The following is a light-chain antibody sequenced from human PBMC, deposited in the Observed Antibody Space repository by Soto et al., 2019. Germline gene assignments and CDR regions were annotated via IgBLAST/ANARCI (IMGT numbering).Light chain of an antibody. CDR3: SSYTSSSTYF. CDR2: EVS. Sequence: SALTHPASVSGSPGQSITISCTGTSSDVGGYNYVSWYQQHPGKAPKLMIYEVSNRPSGVSNRFSGSKSGNTASLTISGLQAQEEADYYCSSYTSSSTYFFGTGTKVTVL. CDR1: SSDVGGYNY. J-gene: IGLJ1*01. V-gene: IGLV2-14*01.